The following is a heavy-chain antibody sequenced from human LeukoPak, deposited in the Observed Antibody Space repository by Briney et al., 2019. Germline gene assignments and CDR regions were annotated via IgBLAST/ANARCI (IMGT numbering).Heavy chain of an antibody. D-gene: IGHD3-22*01. J-gene: IGHJ4*02. CDR1: GGTFSSYA. CDR3: ARAPDSSGYYYVS. V-gene: IGHV1-69*13. CDR2: IIPIFGTA. Sequence: GASVKVSCKASGGTFSSYAISWVRQAPGQGLEWMGGIIPIFGTANYAQKFQGRVTITADESTSTAYMQLSSMRSEDTAVYYCARAPDSSGYYYVSWGQGTLVTVSS.